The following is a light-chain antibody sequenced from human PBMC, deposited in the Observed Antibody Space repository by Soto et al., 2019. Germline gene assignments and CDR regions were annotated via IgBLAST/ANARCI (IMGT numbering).Light chain of an antibody. J-gene: IGKJ4*01. CDR1: QSVRSSY. V-gene: IGKV3-20*01. CDR2: GTS. Sequence: EIVLTQSPGTLSLSPGERATLSCRASQSVRSSYLAWYQQKPGQAPRLLIYGTSSRATGIPDRVIGSGSGTDFTLTITRLEPEDFAVYYCQQYGSSPLTFGGGTKVDIK. CDR3: QQYGSSPLT.